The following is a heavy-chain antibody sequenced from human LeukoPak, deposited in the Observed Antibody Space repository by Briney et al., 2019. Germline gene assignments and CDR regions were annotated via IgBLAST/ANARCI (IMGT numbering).Heavy chain of an antibody. Sequence: SETLSLTCTVSGGSISSYYWSWIRQPPGKGLEWIAYIYYSGSTNYNPSLKSRVTISVDTSKNQFSLKLSSVTAADTAVYYCARLYYDFWSGYKGAYYYYMEVWGKGTTVTVSS. CDR1: GGSISSYY. CDR2: IYYSGST. CDR3: ARLYYDFWSGYKGAYYYYMEV. J-gene: IGHJ6*03. D-gene: IGHD3-3*01. V-gene: IGHV4-59*01.